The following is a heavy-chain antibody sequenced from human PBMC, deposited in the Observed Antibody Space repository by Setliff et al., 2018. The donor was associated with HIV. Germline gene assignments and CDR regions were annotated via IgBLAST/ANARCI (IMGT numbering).Heavy chain of an antibody. V-gene: IGHV4-59*11. CDR3: ARLGMVRGVILAYFDY. Sequence: SETLSLTCTVSGGSISNQYWSWIRQPQGKGLEWIGYIYYSGTTHYNPSLKSRVAMSVDTSKNQFSLDLTSVTPADTAIYYCARLGMVRGVILAYFDYWGQGTLVTVSS. CDR2: IYYSGTT. CDR1: GGSISNQY. J-gene: IGHJ4*02. D-gene: IGHD3-10*01.